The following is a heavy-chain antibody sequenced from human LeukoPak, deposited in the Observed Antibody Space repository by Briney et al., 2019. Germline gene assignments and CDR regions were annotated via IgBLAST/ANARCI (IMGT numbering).Heavy chain of an antibody. D-gene: IGHD2-21*01. CDR3: ARVSDCGVDCYAWFDP. V-gene: IGHV1-2*02. Sequence: ASVKVSCKASGYTFTGYYMHWVRQAPGQGLEWLGWINPNSGVTNYAQKFQGRVTMTRDTSISTAYMELSRLRSDDTAVYYCARVSDCGVDCYAWFDPWGQGSLVTVSS. CDR2: INPNSGVT. CDR1: GYTFTGYY. J-gene: IGHJ5*02.